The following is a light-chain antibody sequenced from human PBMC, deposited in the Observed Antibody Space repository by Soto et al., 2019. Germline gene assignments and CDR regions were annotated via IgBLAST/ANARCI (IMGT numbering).Light chain of an antibody. CDR3: QQYYSTPWT. V-gene: IGKV2-28*01. CDR2: WAS. J-gene: IGKJ1*01. Sequence: DIVVTQSTLSLPVTPGEPASISCRSSQILLHSNGYNYLDWYLQKPGQSPKLLIYWASARESGVPDRFSGSGSGTDFTLTISSLQTEDVAVYYCQQYYSTPWTFGQGTKVDIK. CDR1: QILLHSNGYNY.